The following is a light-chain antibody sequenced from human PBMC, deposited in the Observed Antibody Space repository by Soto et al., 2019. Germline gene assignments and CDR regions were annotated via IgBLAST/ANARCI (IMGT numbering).Light chain of an antibody. CDR3: SSYTTSDFYV. Sequence: QSALTQPASVSGSPGQSITISCTGSGRDIGAYDYVSWYQQHPGKAPKLLIYGVKNRPSGVSYRFSASKSAFTGSLAISGLKAEGEAHYYCSSYTTSDFYVFGPGTKLTVL. V-gene: IGLV2-14*01. CDR1: GRDIGAYDY. CDR2: GVK. J-gene: IGLJ1*01.